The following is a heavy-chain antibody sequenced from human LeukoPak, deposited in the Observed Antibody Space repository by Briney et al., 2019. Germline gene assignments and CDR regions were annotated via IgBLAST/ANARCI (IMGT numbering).Heavy chain of an antibody. J-gene: IGHJ4*02. Sequence: GGSLRLSCAASGFTFSSYAMSWVRQAPGKGLEWVSAISGSGGSTYYADSVKGRFTISRDNSKNTLYLQINSLRAEDTAVYYCAKRKVRDSSGYYAVYYFDYWGQGTLVTVSS. CDR2: ISGSGGST. CDR1: GFTFSSYA. V-gene: IGHV3-23*01. D-gene: IGHD3-22*01. CDR3: AKRKVRDSSGYYAVYYFDY.